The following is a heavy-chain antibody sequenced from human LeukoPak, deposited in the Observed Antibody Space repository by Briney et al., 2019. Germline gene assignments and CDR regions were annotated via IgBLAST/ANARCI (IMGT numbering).Heavy chain of an antibody. V-gene: IGHV1-8*01. D-gene: IGHD3-3*01. CDR3: ARALMYYDFWSGYKGYYYYGMDV. Sequence: ASVKVSCKASGYTFTSYDINWVRQATGQVLEWMGWMNPNSGNTGYAQKFQGRVTMTRNTSISTAYMELSSLRSEDTAVYYCARALMYYDFWSGYKGYYYYGMDVWGQGTTVTVSS. CDR2: MNPNSGNT. J-gene: IGHJ6*02. CDR1: GYTFTSYD.